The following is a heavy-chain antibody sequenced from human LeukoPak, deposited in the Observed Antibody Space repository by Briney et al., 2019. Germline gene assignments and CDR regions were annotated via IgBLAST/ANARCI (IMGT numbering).Heavy chain of an antibody. V-gene: IGHV3-30*18. Sequence: GGSLRLSCAAPGFTFSSYGMHWVRQAPGKGLEWVAVISYDGSNKYYADSVKGRFTISRDNSKNTLYLQMNSLRAEDTAVYYCAKGEAVAVQSSFDYWGQGTLVTVSS. CDR3: AKGEAVAVQSSFDY. D-gene: IGHD6-19*01. CDR1: GFTFSSYG. J-gene: IGHJ4*02. CDR2: ISYDGSNK.